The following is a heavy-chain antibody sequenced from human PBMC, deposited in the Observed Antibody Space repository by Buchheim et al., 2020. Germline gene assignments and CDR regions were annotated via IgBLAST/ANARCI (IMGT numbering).Heavy chain of an antibody. Sequence: QVQLRQSGPGLAKPSQTLSLNCAISGDSVSSNSVAWHWIRQSPSRGLEWLGRTFYRSKWYNDYGMSVKSRINIYPDTSKNQISLQLNSVTPGDTAVYFCARTNDWGFDYWGQGIL. J-gene: IGHJ4*02. V-gene: IGHV6-1*01. CDR3: ARTNDWGFDY. D-gene: IGHD7-27*01. CDR2: TFYRSKWYN. CDR1: GDSVSSNSVA.